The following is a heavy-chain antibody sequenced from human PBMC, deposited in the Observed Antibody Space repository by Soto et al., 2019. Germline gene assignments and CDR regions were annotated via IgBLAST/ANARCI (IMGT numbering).Heavy chain of an antibody. V-gene: IGHV1-58*01. CDR2: IVAASGKT. CDR3: AATLDWGSYDFGGYPS. J-gene: IGHJ4*02. CDR1: GFTFSRSA. Sequence: ASVKVSCKGSGFTFSRSAVQWVRQARGQGLEWIGWIVAASGKTDYSQIFQERVTITRDMSTSTAYMELSSLSSEDTAVYYCAATLDWGSYDFGGYPSWGQGTLVTVSS. D-gene: IGHD3-22*01.